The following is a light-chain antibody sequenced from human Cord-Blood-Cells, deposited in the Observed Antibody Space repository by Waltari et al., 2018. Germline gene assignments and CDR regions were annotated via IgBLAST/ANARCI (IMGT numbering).Light chain of an antibody. Sequence: QSALTQPASVSGSPGQSITISCTGTSSDVGSYNLVSWYQQHPGKAPKLMIYEGSKRPSGVSKRFSGSKSGDTASLTISGLQAEDEADYYCCSYAGSSNVVFGGGTKLSV. CDR2: EGS. J-gene: IGLJ2*01. V-gene: IGLV2-23*01. CDR1: SSDVGSYNL. CDR3: CSYAGSSNVV.